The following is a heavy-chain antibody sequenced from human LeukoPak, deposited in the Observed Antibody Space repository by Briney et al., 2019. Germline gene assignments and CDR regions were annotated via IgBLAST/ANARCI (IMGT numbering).Heavy chain of an antibody. CDR1: GFTFSNYN. V-gene: IGHV3-21*01. D-gene: IGHD1/OR15-1a*01. CDR2: ISASSSNI. Sequence: GGSLRLSCVASGFTFSNYNMNWVRQVPGKGLGWVSLISASSSNIYYAVSVKGRFTISRDNAKNSLYLQMNSLRADDTAIYYCARDGEAAGTEIDYWGQGTLVTVSS. CDR3: ARDGEAAGTEIDY. J-gene: IGHJ4*02.